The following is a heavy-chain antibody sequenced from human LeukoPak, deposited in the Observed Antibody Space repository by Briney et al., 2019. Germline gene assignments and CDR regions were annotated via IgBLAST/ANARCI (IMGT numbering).Heavy chain of an antibody. D-gene: IGHD2-2*01. J-gene: IGHJ5*02. Sequence: GASVKVSCKASGYAFTDYFIHWVRQAPGQGLEWMGWINPNSGDTIYAQKFQGRVTMTRDTSISTAYMELSRLRSDDTAIYYCAQDDCPSNTCSAGPWGQGTLVTVSS. CDR3: AQDDCPSNTCSAGP. CDR2: INPNSGDT. V-gene: IGHV1-2*02. CDR1: GYAFTDYF.